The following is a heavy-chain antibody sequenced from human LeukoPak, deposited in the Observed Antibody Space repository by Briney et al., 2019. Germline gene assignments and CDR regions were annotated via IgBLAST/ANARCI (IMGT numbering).Heavy chain of an antibody. CDR2: IYYIGTT. V-gene: IGHV4-39*01. D-gene: IGHD6-19*01. CDR3: ARHRRYSSGWYGAFDI. CDR1: GGSMSSSSHY. Sequence: SETLSLTCTVSGGSMSSSSHYWGWIRQPPGKGLEWIASIYYIGTTSYNPSLKSRVTIPVDTSKKQFSLKLDSVTAADTAVYYCARHRRYSSGWYGAFDIWGQGTMVTAAS. J-gene: IGHJ3*02.